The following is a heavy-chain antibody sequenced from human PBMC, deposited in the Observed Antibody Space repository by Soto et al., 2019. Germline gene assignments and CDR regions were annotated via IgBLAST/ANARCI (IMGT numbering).Heavy chain of an antibody. CDR1: GYTFTSYG. V-gene: IGHV1-18*01. Sequence: ASVKVSCKASGYTFTSYGISWVRQAPGQGLEWMGWISAYNGNTNYAQKLQGRVAMTTDTSTSTAYMELRSLRSDDTAVYYCARTNSRNYGVPVYYWGQGTLVTVSS. CDR2: ISAYNGNT. CDR3: ARTNSRNYGVPVYY. J-gene: IGHJ4*02. D-gene: IGHD1-7*01.